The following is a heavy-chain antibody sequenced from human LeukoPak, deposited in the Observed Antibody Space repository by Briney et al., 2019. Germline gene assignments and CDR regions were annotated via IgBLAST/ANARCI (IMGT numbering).Heavy chain of an antibody. J-gene: IGHJ6*02. CDR1: GFTVSSNY. CDR2: IYSGGST. Sequence: GGSLRLSCAASGFTVSSNYMSWVRQAPGKGLEWVSVIYSGGSTYYADSVKGRFTISRDNSKNTLYPQMNSLRAEDTAVYYCAREPTGDRVDYYYGMDVWGQGTTVTVSS. D-gene: IGHD7-27*01. V-gene: IGHV3-66*01. CDR3: AREPTGDRVDYYYGMDV.